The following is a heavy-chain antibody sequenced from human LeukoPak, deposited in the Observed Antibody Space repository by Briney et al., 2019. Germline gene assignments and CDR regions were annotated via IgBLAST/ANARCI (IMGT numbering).Heavy chain of an antibody. CDR2: IKQDGSEE. V-gene: IGHV3-7*01. CDR3: ARDAYYDFWSGYPRYFDY. Sequence: GGTLRLSCAVSGVNFSSYWMSWVRQAPGKGLEWVANIKQDGSEEYYVDSVKGRFTISTDNAKNSLYLQMNSLRAEDTAVYYCARDAYYDFWSGYPRYFDYWGQGTLVTVSS. J-gene: IGHJ4*02. CDR1: GVNFSSYW. D-gene: IGHD3-3*01.